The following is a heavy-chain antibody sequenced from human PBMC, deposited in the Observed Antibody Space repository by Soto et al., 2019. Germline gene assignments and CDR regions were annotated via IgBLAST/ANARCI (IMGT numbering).Heavy chain of an antibody. CDR1: GFSFRNFA. CDR2: ISDSGSHI. V-gene: IGHV3-23*01. Sequence: EVQLLESGGGLVQPGGSLRLSCVAPGFSFRNFAMSWIRQAPGKGLEWISGISDSGSHIYYADSVRGRFSISRDNPKITLYLQMNSLRVNDTAVYYCAKGASPYFNHDPFDILGQGTMVTVSS. CDR3: AKGASPYFNHDPFDI. J-gene: IGHJ3*02. D-gene: IGHD2-2*01.